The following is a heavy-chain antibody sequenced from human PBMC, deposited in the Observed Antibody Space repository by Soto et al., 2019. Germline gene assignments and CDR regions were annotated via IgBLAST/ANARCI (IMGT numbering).Heavy chain of an antibody. V-gene: IGHV1-18*01. J-gene: IGHJ4*02. D-gene: IGHD3-3*01. CDR3: ARDDFWSGYHHLDY. CDR2: ISAYNGNT. Sequence: EASVKVSCKASGYTFTSYGISWVRQAPGQGLEWMGWISAYNGNTNYAQKLQGRVTMTTDTSTSTAYMELRSLRSDDTAVYYCARDDFWSGYHHLDYWGQGTLVTVSS. CDR1: GYTFTSYG.